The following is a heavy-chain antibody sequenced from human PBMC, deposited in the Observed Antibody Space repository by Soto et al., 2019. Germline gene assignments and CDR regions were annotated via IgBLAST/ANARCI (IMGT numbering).Heavy chain of an antibody. V-gene: IGHV3-21*01. CDR3: ARMGSQRYYYYGMDV. CDR2: ISSSSSYI. CDR1: GFTFSSYS. Sequence: EVQLVESGGGLVKPGGSLRLSCAASGFTFSSYSMNWVRQAPGKGLEWVSSISSSSSYIYYADSVKGRFTISRDNAKNSLYLQMNSLRAEDTALYYCARMGSQRYYYYGMDVWGQGTTVTVSS. J-gene: IGHJ6*02. D-gene: IGHD6-25*01.